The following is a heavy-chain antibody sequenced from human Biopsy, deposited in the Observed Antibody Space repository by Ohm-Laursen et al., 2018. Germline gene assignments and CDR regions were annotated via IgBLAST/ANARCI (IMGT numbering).Heavy chain of an antibody. V-gene: IGHV1-69*10. D-gene: IGHD1-26*01. CDR3: ARGEGSSWYDP. CDR1: GDSFTSYA. CDR2: IIPIPKGA. J-gene: IGHJ5*02. Sequence: SVKASCKFSGDSFTSYAIGWARQAPGQGLGWMGWIIPIPKGATYAQKFQGRITFTADESTSTAYMGLSSLISDDTAVYFWARGEGSSWYDPWGHGTLVTVSS.